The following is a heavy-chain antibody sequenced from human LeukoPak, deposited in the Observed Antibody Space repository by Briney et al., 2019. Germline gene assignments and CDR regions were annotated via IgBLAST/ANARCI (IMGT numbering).Heavy chain of an antibody. D-gene: IGHD6-13*01. V-gene: IGHV4-34*01. CDR2: INHSGST. CDR3: ARGGRQLRRVLDY. J-gene: IGHJ4*02. CDR1: GGSFSGYY. Sequence: SETLSLTCAVSGGSFSGYYWSWIRQPPGKGLEWIGEINHSGSTNHNPSLKSRVTISVDTSKNQFSLKLSSVTAADTAVYYCARGGRQLRRVLDYWGQGTLVTVSS.